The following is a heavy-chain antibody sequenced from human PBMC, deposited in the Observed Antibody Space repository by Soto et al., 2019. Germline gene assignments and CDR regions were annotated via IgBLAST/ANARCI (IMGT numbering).Heavy chain of an antibody. CDR2: ISWNSGRI. CDR1: GFTFDDYA. V-gene: IGHV3-9*01. Sequence: EVQLVESGGGLIQPGRYLRLSCAASGFTFDDYAMHWVRQTPGKGLEWVSGISWNSGRIGYADSVKGRFTISRDNAKNSLYLQMNSLRVDDTAFYYCAKGGNRHYDFWSDYWGQGTLVTVSS. J-gene: IGHJ4*02. D-gene: IGHD3-3*01. CDR3: AKGGNRHYDFWSDY.